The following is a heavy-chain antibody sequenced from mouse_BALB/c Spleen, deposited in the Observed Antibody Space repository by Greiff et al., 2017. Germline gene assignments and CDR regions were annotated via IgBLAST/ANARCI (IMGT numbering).Heavy chain of an antibody. CDR3: ARWNYYGLYAMDY. J-gene: IGHJ4*01. CDR2: ISSGSSTI. D-gene: IGHD1-1*01. Sequence: EVQLVESGGGLVQPGGSLKLSCAASGFTFSSFGMHWVRQAPEKGLEWVAYISSGSSTIYYADTVKGRFTISRDNPKNTLFLQMTSLRSEDTAMYYCARWNYYGLYAMDYWGQGTSVTVSS. CDR1: GFTFSSFG. V-gene: IGHV5-17*02.